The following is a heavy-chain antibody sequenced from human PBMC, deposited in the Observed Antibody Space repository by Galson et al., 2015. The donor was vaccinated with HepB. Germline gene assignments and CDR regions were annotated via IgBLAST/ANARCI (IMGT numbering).Heavy chain of an antibody. CDR2: IYYSGST. J-gene: IGHJ6*02. D-gene: IGHD4-17*01. Sequence: TLSLTCTVSGGSISSGGYYWSWIRQHPGKGLEWIGYIYYSGSTYYNPSLKSRVTISVDTSKNQFSLKLSSVTAADTAVYYCARDQVLPDYGDYYYYGMDVWGQGTTVTVSS. CDR1: GGSISSGGYY. V-gene: IGHV4-31*03. CDR3: ARDQVLPDYGDYYYYGMDV.